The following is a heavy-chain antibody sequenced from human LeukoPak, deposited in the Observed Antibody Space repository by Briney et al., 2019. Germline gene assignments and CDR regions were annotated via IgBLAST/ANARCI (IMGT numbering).Heavy chain of an antibody. D-gene: IGHD6-6*01. CDR2: INYSGST. CDR1: GGSISSSTYY. J-gene: IGHJ4*02. V-gene: IGHV4-39*01. Sequence: SETLSLTCTVSGGSISSSTYYWGWIRQPPGKGLEWIGSINYSGSTYYNPSLKSRVTISVDTSKNQFSLKLSSVTAADTAVYYCASPPSSSSTYDYWGQGALVTVSS. CDR3: ASPPSSSSTYDY.